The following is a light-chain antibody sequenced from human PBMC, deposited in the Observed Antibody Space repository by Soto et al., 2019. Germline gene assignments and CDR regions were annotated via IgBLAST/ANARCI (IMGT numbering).Light chain of an antibody. V-gene: IGKV3-15*01. CDR1: QSVSSN. Sequence: EIVMTQSPATLSVSPGERATLSCRASQSVSSNLAWYQQKPGQAPRLLIYGASTRATGIPARFSGSGSGTEFTLTISSLQSEDFAVYYCQPYTNRPPFTFGPGTKADI. CDR3: QPYTNRPPFT. J-gene: IGKJ3*01. CDR2: GAS.